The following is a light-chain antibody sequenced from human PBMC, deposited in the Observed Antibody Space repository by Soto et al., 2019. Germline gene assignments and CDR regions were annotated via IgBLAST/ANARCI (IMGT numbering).Light chain of an antibody. CDR1: QDISGH. J-gene: IGKJ1*01. CDR2: EAS. CDR3: QKYSGTPRT. Sequence: DIQVTQSPSSLSASVGDRVTITCRASQDISGHLAWYQQKPGKVPKLLIYEASTLQSGVPSRFSASGSGTDFTLTISSLQPEDVATYYCQKYSGTPRTFGQGTKVELK. V-gene: IGKV1-27*01.